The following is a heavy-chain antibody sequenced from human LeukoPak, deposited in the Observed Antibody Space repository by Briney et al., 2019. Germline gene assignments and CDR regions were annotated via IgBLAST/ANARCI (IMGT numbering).Heavy chain of an antibody. V-gene: IGHV3-33*01. CDR3: ARDRYYGSGRGFDY. J-gene: IGHJ4*02. CDR2: IWYDGSNK. D-gene: IGHD3-10*01. CDR1: GFTFSSYG. Sequence: PGGSLRLSCAASGFTFSSYGMHWVRQAPGKGLEWVAVIWYDGSNKYYADSVKDRFTISRDNSKNTLYLQMNSLRAEDTAVYYCARDRYYGSGRGFDYWGQGTLVTVSS.